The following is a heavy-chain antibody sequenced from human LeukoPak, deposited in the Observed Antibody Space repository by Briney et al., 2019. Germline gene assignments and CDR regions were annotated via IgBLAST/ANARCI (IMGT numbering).Heavy chain of an antibody. J-gene: IGHJ4*02. D-gene: IGHD6-19*01. CDR2: ISTHNGLA. CDR1: GYKFTSYG. Sequence: ASVKVSCKASGYKFTSYGLAWVRQAPGHGPEYMGWISTHNGLADYSEKFRGRVTMTTDTSANTAYMELKSLRFDDTAIYYCVRLSGQWLVHSYFDHWGQGTQVIVSS. CDR3: VRLSGQWLVHSYFDH. V-gene: IGHV1-18*01.